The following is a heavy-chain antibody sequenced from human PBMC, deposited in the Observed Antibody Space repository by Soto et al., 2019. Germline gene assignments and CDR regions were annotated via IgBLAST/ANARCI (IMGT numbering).Heavy chain of an antibody. D-gene: IGHD3-3*01. CDR2: SSTDNGNT. V-gene: IGHV1-18*01. CDR3: VRDHHDFSSDYHYYPIDV. CDR1: GYTLSNYG. J-gene: IGHJ6*03. Sequence: QAPLVQPGAEMKKPGASLKVSCKASGYTLSNYGISWVRQAPGQGLEWRGWSSTDNGNTKYAKKLQGRVTMTTDTATSTAYMELRSLRSDDTAVYYCVRDHHDFSSDYHYYPIDVWGKGTTVTVAS.